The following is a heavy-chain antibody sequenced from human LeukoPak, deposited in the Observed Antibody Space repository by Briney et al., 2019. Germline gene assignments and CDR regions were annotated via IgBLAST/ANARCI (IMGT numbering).Heavy chain of an antibody. J-gene: IGHJ4*02. D-gene: IGHD3-3*01. CDR1: SGFISNYY. CDR3: ARDSRYYDFWSGYLDY. V-gene: IGHV4-4*07. Sequence: SSETLPLTCSVSSGFISNYYWSWIRQPAGKGLEWIGRISTSGNTNYSPSLKSRVTMSVDTSKNQFFLNLRSVTAADTAVYYCARDSRYYDFWSGYLDYWGQGALVTVSS. CDR2: ISTSGNT.